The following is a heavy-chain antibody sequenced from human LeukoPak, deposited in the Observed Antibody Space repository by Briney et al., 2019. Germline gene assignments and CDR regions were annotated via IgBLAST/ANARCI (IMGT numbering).Heavy chain of an antibody. Sequence: GGSLRLSCAASGFTFSSYAMSWVRQAPGKGLEWVSGISGGGATSYYADSVKGRFTISRDRSMSTVYLQMDSPYYCAKDIVNSGPRGYFAYWGQGTMVTVSS. CDR2: ISGGGATS. V-gene: IGHV3-23*01. CDR3: GPRGYFAY. D-gene: IGHD3-10*01. CDR1: GFTFSSYA. J-gene: IGHJ4*02.